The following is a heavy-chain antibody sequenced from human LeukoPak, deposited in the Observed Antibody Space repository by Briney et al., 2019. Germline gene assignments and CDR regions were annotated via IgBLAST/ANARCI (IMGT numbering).Heavy chain of an antibody. V-gene: IGHV3-30*04. CDR1: GLTFSSYA. D-gene: IGHD3-22*01. Sequence: GRSLRLSCAASGLTFSSYAMHWVRQAPGKGLEWVAVISYDGSNKYYADSVKGRFTISRDNSKNTLYLQMNSLRAEDTAVYYCARDGYYYDSSGYYYYFDYWGQGTLVTVSS. CDR2: ISYDGSNK. CDR3: ARDGYYYDSSGYYYYFDY. J-gene: IGHJ4*02.